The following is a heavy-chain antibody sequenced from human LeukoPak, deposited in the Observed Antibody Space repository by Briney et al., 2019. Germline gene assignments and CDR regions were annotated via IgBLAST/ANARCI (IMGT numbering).Heavy chain of an antibody. V-gene: IGHV3-7*01. CDR2: IDQGGNEK. Sequence: GGSLRLSFEASGFTFTGIWMTWVGQAPGKGLEWVANIDQGGNEKNYVDSVKGRFTISRDNAKNSLYLQMNSLRAEDTAVYYCARDEVRRPYNYWGRGTLVTVSS. CDR1: GFTFTGIW. CDR3: ARDEVRRPYNY. D-gene: IGHD5-18*01. J-gene: IGHJ4*02.